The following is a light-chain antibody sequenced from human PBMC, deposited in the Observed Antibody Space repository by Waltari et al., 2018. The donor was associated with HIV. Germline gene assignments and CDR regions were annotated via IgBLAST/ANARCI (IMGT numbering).Light chain of an antibody. CDR3: AAWDDSLNGPV. J-gene: IGLJ2*01. V-gene: IGLV1-36*01. Sequence: QSVLTQPPSVSEAPRQRVPISCSGSSSNIGNHAVNWYQQLPGKAPKLLIYYDDLLPSGVSDRFSGSKSGTSASLAISGLQSEDEADYYCAAWDDSLNGPVFGGGTKLTVL. CDR1: SSNIGNHA. CDR2: YDD.